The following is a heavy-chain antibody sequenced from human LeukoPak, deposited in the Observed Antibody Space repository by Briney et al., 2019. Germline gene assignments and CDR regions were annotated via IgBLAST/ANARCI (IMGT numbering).Heavy chain of an antibody. CDR2: ISVSGSST. CDR3: ARRVVYSSGFDY. D-gene: IGHD6-25*01. V-gene: IGHV3-23*01. CDR1: GFAFNTYA. J-gene: IGHJ4*02. Sequence: GGSLRLSCAAPGFAFNTYAMCWVGQAPGKGLQWVSSISVSGSSTYSADSVRGRFTISRDNSKNTLYLQMDSLRVADTAVYYCARRVVYSSGFDYWGQGTLVTVSS.